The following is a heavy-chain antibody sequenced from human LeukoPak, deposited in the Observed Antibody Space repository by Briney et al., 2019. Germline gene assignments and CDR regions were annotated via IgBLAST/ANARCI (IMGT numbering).Heavy chain of an antibody. Sequence: GGSLRLSCAASGFTFDDYAMHWVRQAPGKGLEWGSGISWNSGSIGYADSVKGRFTISRDNAKNSLYLQMNSLRAEDTALYYCAKSHYYDSSGYYYGYYFDYWGQGTLVTVSS. V-gene: IGHV3-9*01. CDR3: AKSHYYDSSGYYYGYYFDY. D-gene: IGHD3-22*01. CDR1: GFTFDDYA. CDR2: ISWNSGSI. J-gene: IGHJ4*02.